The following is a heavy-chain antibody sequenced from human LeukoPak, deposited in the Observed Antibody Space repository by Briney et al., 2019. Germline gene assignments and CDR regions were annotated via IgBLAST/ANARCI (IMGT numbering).Heavy chain of an antibody. Sequence: PSETLSLTCTVSGGSIGSYYWTWIRQPPGKGLEWIGSIYYSGSTNYNPSLKSRVTISVDTSKNQFSLKLSSVTAADTALYYCARENGYRYDYWGQGTLVTVSS. V-gene: IGHV4-59*01. D-gene: IGHD5-18*01. CDR2: IYYSGST. CDR1: GGSIGSYY. CDR3: ARENGYRYDY. J-gene: IGHJ4*02.